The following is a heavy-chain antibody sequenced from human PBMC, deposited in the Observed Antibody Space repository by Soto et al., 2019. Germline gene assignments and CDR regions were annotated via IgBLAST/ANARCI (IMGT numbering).Heavy chain of an antibody. D-gene: IGHD2-2*01. Sequence: QVQLVQSGAEVKNPGSSVKVSCKTSGGTFNSYLIDWVRQAPGQGLEWMGGIIPAFGTAKYAQKFQGRVTITADKSTTTAYMELRTLTSEDTAVYYCARGLDQPPVGLYFDTWGKGNLVTVSS. J-gene: IGHJ4*02. CDR1: GGTFNSYL. CDR2: IIPAFGTA. V-gene: IGHV1-69*06. CDR3: ARGLDQPPVGLYFDT.